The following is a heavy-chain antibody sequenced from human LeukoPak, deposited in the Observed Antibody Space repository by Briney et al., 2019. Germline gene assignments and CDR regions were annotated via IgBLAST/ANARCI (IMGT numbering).Heavy chain of an antibody. J-gene: IGHJ1*01. D-gene: IGHD1-26*01. CDR3: AGSSGWGSGSYWEYFQH. CDR2: MNPNSGNT. Sequence: ASVKVSCKASVYTFTSYDINWVRQATGQGLEWMGWMNPNSGNTGYAHKFQGRVTMTRNTSISTAYMELSSLRSEDTAVDYCAGSSGWGSGSYWEYFQHWGQGTLVTVSS. V-gene: IGHV1-8*01. CDR1: VYTFTSYD.